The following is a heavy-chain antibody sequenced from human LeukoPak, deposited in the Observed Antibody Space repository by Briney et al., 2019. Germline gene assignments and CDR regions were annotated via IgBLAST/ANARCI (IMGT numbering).Heavy chain of an antibody. J-gene: IGHJ6*02. CDR1: GFTFSDYY. CDR2: ISSSGSTI. D-gene: IGHD5-12*01. V-gene: IGHV3-11*01. CDR3: AREGIVATISTWYYYGMDV. Sequence: GGSLRLSCAASGFTFSDYYMSWIRQGPGKGLEWVSYISSSGSTIYYADSVKGRFTISRDNAKNSLYLQMNSLRAEDTAVYYCAREGIVATISTWYYYGMDVWGQGTTVTVSS.